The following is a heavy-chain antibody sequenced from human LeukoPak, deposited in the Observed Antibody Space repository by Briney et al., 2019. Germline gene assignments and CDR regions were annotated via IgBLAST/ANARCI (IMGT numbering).Heavy chain of an antibody. CDR2: ISAYNGNT. J-gene: IGHJ4*02. Sequence: ASVKVSCKASGYTFTSYGISWVRQAPGQGLEWMGWISAYNGNTSYAQKLQGRVTMTTDTSTSTAYMELRSLRSDDTAVYYCARGGYDFWSGYQTLDYWGQGTLVTVSS. CDR3: ARGGYDFWSGYQTLDY. CDR1: GYTFTSYG. V-gene: IGHV1-18*01. D-gene: IGHD3-3*01.